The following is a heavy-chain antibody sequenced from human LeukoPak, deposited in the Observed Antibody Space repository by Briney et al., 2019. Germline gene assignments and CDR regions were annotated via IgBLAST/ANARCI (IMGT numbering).Heavy chain of an antibody. CDR1: GYTFTGYY. J-gene: IGHJ6*02. CDR2: INPNSGGT. D-gene: IGHD2-2*01. V-gene: IGHV1-2*02. Sequence: GASVKVSCKASGYTFTGYYMHWVRQAPGQGLEWMGWINPNSGGTNYAQKFQGRVTMTRDTSISTAYMELSRLRSDDTAVYYCARHGYCSSTSCYRYCGMDVWSQGTTVTVSS. CDR3: ARHGYCSSTSCYRYCGMDV.